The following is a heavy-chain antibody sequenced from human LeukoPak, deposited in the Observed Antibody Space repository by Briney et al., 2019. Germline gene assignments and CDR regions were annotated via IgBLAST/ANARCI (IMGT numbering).Heavy chain of an antibody. CDR2: IIPIFGTA. Sequence: SVKVSCKASGYTFTGYFMHWVRQAPGQGLEWMGGIIPIFGTANYAQKFQGRVTITADESTSTAYMELSSLRSEDTAVYYCARVESDTAMALDAFDIWGQGTMVTVSS. CDR3: ARVESDTAMALDAFDI. D-gene: IGHD5-18*01. J-gene: IGHJ3*02. CDR1: GYTFTGYF. V-gene: IGHV1-69*13.